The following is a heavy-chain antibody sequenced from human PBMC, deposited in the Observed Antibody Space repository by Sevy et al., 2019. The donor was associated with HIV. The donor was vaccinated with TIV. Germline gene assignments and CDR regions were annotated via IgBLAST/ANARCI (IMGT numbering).Heavy chain of an antibody. Sequence: GGSLRLSCSASGFTFSTSVMNWVRQSPDRGLEWVSSISGDTYYTHYADSMRGRFIVSRDNAKNSLFLEMNSLTVEDTAVYYCTRASLLGYCSTTSCYYAFDIWGPGTVVTVSS. CDR1: GFTFSTSV. CDR2: ISGDTYYT. D-gene: IGHD2-2*01. V-gene: IGHV3-21*01. CDR3: TRASLLGYCSTTSCYYAFDI. J-gene: IGHJ3*02.